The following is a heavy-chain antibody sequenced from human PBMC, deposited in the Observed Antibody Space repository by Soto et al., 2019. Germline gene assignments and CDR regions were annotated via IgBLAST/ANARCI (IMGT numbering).Heavy chain of an antibody. CDR1: AASLSYLSFF. J-gene: IGHJ5*01. CDR2: IYKSATT. V-gene: IGHV4-30-2*05. CDR3: ARGRYCLTGRCFPNWFDS. D-gene: IGHD7-27*01. Sequence: QSPSPARPLSAASLSYLSFFWAWLRHPPRRGLEYIGYIYKSATTYYNPSFESRVAISVDTSKSQFSLNVTSVTAADTAVYFCARGRYCLTGRCFPNWFDSWGQGALVTVSS.